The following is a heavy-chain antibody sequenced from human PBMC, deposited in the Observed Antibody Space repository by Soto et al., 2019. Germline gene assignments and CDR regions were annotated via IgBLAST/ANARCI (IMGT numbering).Heavy chain of an antibody. V-gene: IGHV3-33*01. D-gene: IGHD2-15*01. CDR1: GFTFSSYG. CDR3: ERVTACSGCSGYYYYYGMDV. CDR2: ILYVGSNK. J-gene: IGHJ6*02. Sequence: QVQLVESGGGVVQPGRSLRLSCAASGFTFSSYGMYWVRQAPGKELEWGAVILYVGSNKYYADSVKGRFTISRDNSKHPYNLQINRLRAEHKQVYYCERVTACSGCSGYYYYYGMDVWGQGTTVTVSS.